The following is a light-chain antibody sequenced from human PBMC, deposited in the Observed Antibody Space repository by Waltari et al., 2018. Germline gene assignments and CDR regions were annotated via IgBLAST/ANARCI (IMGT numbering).Light chain of an antibody. CDR3: QQYYNWPYT. CDR1: QSVDSN. Sequence: EIVMTQSPATLSVSPGERATLSCRASQSVDSNLAWYQQKPDQPPRLLLYGASTRATGVPARFSGSGSGTEFTLTISSLQSADFAVYYCQQYYNWPYTFGQGTKLEIK. V-gene: IGKV3-15*01. CDR2: GAS. J-gene: IGKJ2*01.